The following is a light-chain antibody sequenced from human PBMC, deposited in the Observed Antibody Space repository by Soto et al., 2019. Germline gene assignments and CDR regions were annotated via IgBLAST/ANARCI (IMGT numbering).Light chain of an antibody. CDR3: QQYGSSPIT. Sequence: EVVLTQSPGTLSLSPGERATLSCMASQSVGSSYLAWYQQKPGQAPRLLIYDASSRATGIPDRFSGSGSGTDFTLTISRLEPEDFAVYYCQQYGSSPITFGQGTRLEIK. V-gene: IGKV3-20*01. J-gene: IGKJ5*01. CDR2: DAS. CDR1: QSVGSSY.